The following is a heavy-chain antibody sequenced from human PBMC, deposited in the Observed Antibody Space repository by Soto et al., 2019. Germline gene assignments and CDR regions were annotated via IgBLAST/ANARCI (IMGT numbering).Heavy chain of an antibody. CDR3: ASSFSYDSTFYFDY. Sequence: SETLSLTCTVSGGSISSYYWSWIRQPPGKGLEWIGYIYYSGSTNYNPSLKSRVTISVDTSKNQFSLKLSSVTAADTAVYYCASSFSYDSTFYFDYWGQGTLVTVSS. V-gene: IGHV4-59*01. CDR2: IYYSGST. J-gene: IGHJ4*02. D-gene: IGHD3-22*01. CDR1: GGSISSYY.